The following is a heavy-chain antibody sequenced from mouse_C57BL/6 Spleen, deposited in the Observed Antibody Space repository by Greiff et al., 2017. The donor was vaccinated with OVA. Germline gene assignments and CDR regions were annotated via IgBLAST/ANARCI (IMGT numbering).Heavy chain of an antibody. J-gene: IGHJ3*01. V-gene: IGHV1-59*01. Sequence: VQLQQSGAELVRPGTSVKLSCKASGYTFTSYWMHWVKQRPGQGLEWIGVIDPSDSYNNYNQKFKGKATLTVDTSSSTAFMHLRSRTSDDAAVYYCASGAVYDGYPAGFAYWGQGTLVTVSA. CDR1: GYTFTSYW. D-gene: IGHD2-3*01. CDR3: ASGAVYDGYPAGFAY. CDR2: IDPSDSYN.